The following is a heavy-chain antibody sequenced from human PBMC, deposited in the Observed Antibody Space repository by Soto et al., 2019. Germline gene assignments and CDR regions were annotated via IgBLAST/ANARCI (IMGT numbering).Heavy chain of an antibody. CDR3: ARANGDYYFAY. CDR1: GYTFTSYG. J-gene: IGHJ4*02. CDR2: ISTYKGDT. Sequence: QVQLVQSGAEVKKPGASVKVSCNASGYTFTSYGISWVRQAPGQGLEWMGWISTYKGDTHYAQKLQGRVTLTTDTSTSTAYMELRSLRSDDTAVYYCARANGDYYFAYWGQGTLVTVST. D-gene: IGHD4-17*01. V-gene: IGHV1-18*01.